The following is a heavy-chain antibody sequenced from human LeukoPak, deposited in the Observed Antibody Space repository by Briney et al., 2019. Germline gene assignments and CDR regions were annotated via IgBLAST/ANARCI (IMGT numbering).Heavy chain of an antibody. J-gene: IGHJ3*02. CDR1: GGSISSYY. Sequence: SETLSLTCTVSGGSISSYYWSWIRQPPGKGLEWIGYIYYSGSTNYNPSLKSRVTISVDTSKNQFSLKLSSVTAADTAVYYCARDCSGCDPDAFDIWGQGTMVTVSS. CDR3: ARDCSGCDPDAFDI. D-gene: IGHD6-19*01. V-gene: IGHV4-59*12. CDR2: IYYSGST.